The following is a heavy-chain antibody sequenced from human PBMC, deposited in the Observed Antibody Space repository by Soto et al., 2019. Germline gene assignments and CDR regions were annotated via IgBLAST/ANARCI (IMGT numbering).Heavy chain of an antibody. V-gene: IGHV3-74*01. Sequence: PGGSLRLSCAASGFSFSNDWMHWVRQAPGKGLVWLSCISNDGNYIRYADSVKGRFTISRDIAKNTLYLQMNSLRAEDTAVYYCAKMTRSPKDYGGNSCVRYYYYGMDVWGQGTTVTVS. CDR1: GFSFSNDW. D-gene: IGHD4-17*01. J-gene: IGHJ6*02. CDR3: AKMTRSPKDYGGNSCVRYYYYGMDV. CDR2: ISNDGNYI.